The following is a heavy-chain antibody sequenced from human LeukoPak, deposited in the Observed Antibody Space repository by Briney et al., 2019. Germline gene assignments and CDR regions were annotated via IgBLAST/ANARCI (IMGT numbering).Heavy chain of an antibody. CDR3: AKVRSSGYYTPFDY. V-gene: IGHV3-30*18. Sequence: GGSLRLSCVASGFTFSSYGMHWVRQAPGKGLEWVAVISYDGSNKYYADSVKGRFTISRDNSKNTLYLQMNSLRAEDTAVYYCAKVRSSGYYTPFDYWGQGTLVTVSS. CDR2: ISYDGSNK. CDR1: GFTFSSYG. D-gene: IGHD3-22*01. J-gene: IGHJ4*02.